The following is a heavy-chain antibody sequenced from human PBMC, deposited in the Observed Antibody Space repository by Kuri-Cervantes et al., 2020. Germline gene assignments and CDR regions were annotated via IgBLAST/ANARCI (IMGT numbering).Heavy chain of an antibody. J-gene: IGHJ4*02. CDR1: GFTFSSYE. D-gene: IGHD6-13*01. Sequence: GGSLRLSCAASGFTFSSYEMNWVRQAPGKGLEWVSYISSSGSTIYYADSVKGRFTISRDNAKNSLYLQMNSLRAEDTAVYYCARGEKFSGYSSSWYGLWGQGTLVTVSS. CDR2: ISSSGSTI. CDR3: ARGEKFSGYSSSWYGL. V-gene: IGHV3-48*03.